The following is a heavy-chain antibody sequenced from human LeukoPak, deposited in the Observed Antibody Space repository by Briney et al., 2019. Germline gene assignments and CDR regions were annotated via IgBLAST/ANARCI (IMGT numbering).Heavy chain of an antibody. Sequence: ASVKVSCKASGGTFSSYAISWVRQAPGQGLEWMGGIIPIFGTANYAQKFQGRVTITADESTSTAYMELSSLRSEDTAVYYCARDLIAAAGYYFDYWGQGSLVTVSS. V-gene: IGHV1-69*13. D-gene: IGHD6-13*01. CDR1: GGTFSSYA. CDR2: IIPIFGTA. CDR3: ARDLIAAAGYYFDY. J-gene: IGHJ4*02.